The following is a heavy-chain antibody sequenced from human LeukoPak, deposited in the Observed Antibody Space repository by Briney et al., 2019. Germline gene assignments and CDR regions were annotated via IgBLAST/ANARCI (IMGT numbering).Heavy chain of an antibody. V-gene: IGHV3-23*01. Sequence: GGSLRLSCAASGFTFSTYAMSWVRQAPGEGLEWVSGISGSGDATYYADSVKGRFTISRDNSKNTLYLQMNSLRVEDTAIYYCAKDTMVRGLVDNWGQGTLVTVSS. J-gene: IGHJ4*02. CDR3: AKDTMVRGLVDN. CDR1: GFTFSTYA. D-gene: IGHD3-10*01. CDR2: ISGSGDAT.